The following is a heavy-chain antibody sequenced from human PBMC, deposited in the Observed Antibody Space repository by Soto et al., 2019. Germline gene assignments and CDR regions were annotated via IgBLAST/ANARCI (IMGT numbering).Heavy chain of an antibody. J-gene: IGHJ5*02. V-gene: IGHV3-21*01. Sequence: EVQLVESGGGLVKPGGSLRLSCAASGFTFSSYSMNWVRQAPGKGLEWVSSISSSSSYIYYADSVKGRFTISRDNAKNSLYLQMTSLRAEDTAVYYCAREDAIFGVVTYGGWFDPWGQGTLVTVSS. CDR2: ISSSSSYI. CDR3: AREDAIFGVVTYGGWFDP. CDR1: GFTFSSYS. D-gene: IGHD3-3*01.